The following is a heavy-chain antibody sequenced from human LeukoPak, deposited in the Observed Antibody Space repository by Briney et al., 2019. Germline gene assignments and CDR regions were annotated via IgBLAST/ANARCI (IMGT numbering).Heavy chain of an antibody. CDR1: GGSISSGGYY. CDR2: IDWDDDK. Sequence: TLSLTCTVSGGSISSGGYYWSWIRQPPGKALEWLARIDWDDDKYYSTSLKTRLTISKDTSKNQVVLTMTNMDPVDTATYYCAHSVSSGWPGTDYWGQGTLVTVSS. V-gene: IGHV2-70*12. CDR3: AHSVSSGWPGTDY. D-gene: IGHD6-19*01. J-gene: IGHJ4*02.